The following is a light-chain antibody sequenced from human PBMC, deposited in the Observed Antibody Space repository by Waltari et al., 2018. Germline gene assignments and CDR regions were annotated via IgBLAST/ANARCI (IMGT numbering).Light chain of an antibody. V-gene: IGLV2-14*01. CDR1: SSDVGGYDY. CDR2: DVT. CDR3: ASYTSSKTWV. Sequence: QSALTQPASVSGSPGQSITISCTGTSSDVGGYDYVSWYQQHPGKAPKLMIFDVTKRPSWVSDRFSGSKSGNTASLTMSGLHAEDEADYYCASYTSSKTWVFGGGTKLTVL. J-gene: IGLJ3*02.